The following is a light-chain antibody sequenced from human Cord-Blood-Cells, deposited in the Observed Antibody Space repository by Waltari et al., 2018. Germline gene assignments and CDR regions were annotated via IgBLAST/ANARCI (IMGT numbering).Light chain of an antibody. V-gene: IGLV1-47*01. Sequence: SVLTQPPSASGTPGQRVTIPCSGSSSNIGSNSVYWYQQLPGTAPKLLIYRNNQRPSGVPDRFSGSKSGTSASLAISGLRSEDEADYYCAAWDDSLSAHVVFGGGTKLTVL. J-gene: IGLJ2*01. CDR1: SSNIGSNS. CDR2: RNN. CDR3: AAWDDSLSAHVV.